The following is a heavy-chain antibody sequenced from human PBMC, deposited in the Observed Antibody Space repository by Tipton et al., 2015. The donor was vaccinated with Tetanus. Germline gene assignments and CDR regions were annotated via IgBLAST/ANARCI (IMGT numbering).Heavy chain of an antibody. V-gene: IGHV4-30-2*06. J-gene: IGHJ5*01. CDR1: GGSINNGAYT. CDR3: ARSHGSGGLLWFDS. CDR2: IFHTGGT. D-gene: IGHD3-10*01. Sequence: TLSLTCIVSGGSINNGAYTWSWIRQSPGKGLEWIGYIFHTGGTYYNPSLKSRVTISVDGPKNQFSLNLKSVTAADTAVYYCARSHGSGGLLWFDSWGQGTLVTVSS.